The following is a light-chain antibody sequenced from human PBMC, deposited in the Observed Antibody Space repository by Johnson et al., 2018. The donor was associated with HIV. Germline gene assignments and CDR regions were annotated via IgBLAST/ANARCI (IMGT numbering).Light chain of an antibody. CDR2: DNN. Sequence: QSVLTQPPSASQTPGQRVTISCSGSSSNIGSNTVNWYQQLPGTAPKLLIYDNNQRPSGVPDRFSGPKSGTSATLGITGLQTGDEADYYCGTWDSSLSARVFGTRTKVTVL. CDR1: SSNIGSNT. J-gene: IGLJ1*01. CDR3: GTWDSSLSARV. V-gene: IGLV1-44*01.